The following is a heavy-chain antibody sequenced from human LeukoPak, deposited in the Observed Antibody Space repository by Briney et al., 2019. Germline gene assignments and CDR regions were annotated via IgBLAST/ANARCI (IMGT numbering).Heavy chain of an antibody. CDR2: IYYSGST. CDR3: VKKVAGVAWFDS. J-gene: IGHJ5*01. Sequence: SDTLSLTCAVSAYSISSSNWWAWIRQPPGKGLGWIGYIYYSGSTYYNPSLKSRVTMSVDTSKNQFSLKLSSVTAVDTAVYYCVKKVAGVAWFDSWGQGTLVTVSS. V-gene: IGHV4-28*01. D-gene: IGHD7-27*01. CDR1: AYSISSSNW.